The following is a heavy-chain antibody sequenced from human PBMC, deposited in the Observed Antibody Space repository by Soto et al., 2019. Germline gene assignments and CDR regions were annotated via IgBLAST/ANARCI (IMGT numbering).Heavy chain of an antibody. CDR3: ARDESGYGYDMDV. D-gene: IGHD5-18*01. V-gene: IGHV4-59*01. J-gene: IGHJ6*02. Sequence: QVQLQESGPGLVKPSETLSLTCTVSGASISTYYWSWIRQPPGKGLEWIGYVYYSGSTNYNPSLKSRVTISVDTSKNQFSLKLSSVTAADTAVYYCARDESGYGYDMDVWGQGTTVTVSS. CDR2: VYYSGST. CDR1: GASISTYY.